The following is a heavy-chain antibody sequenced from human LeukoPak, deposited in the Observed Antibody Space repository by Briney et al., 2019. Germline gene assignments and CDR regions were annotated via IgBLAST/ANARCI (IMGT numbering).Heavy chain of an antibody. CDR3: ARGEYYYDGGY. D-gene: IGHD3-22*01. CDR2: IKQDGSEK. Sequence: GGSLRLSCAASGFTFSSYWMNWVRQAPGKGLEWVANIKQDGSEKYYVDSVKGRFTISRDNAKYSLYLQMNSLRPEDAAVYYCARGEYYYDGGYWGQGTLVTVSS. CDR1: GFTFSSYW. V-gene: IGHV3-7*04. J-gene: IGHJ1*01.